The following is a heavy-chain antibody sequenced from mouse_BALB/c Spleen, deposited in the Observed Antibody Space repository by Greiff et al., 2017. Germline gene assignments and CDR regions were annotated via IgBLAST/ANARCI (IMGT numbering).Heavy chain of an antibody. CDR3: ARQGGRRSFDY. CDR1: GFAFSSYD. J-gene: IGHJ2*01. CDR2: ISSGGGST. V-gene: IGHV5-12-1*01. Sequence: EVQRVESGGGLVKPGGSLKLSCAASGFAFSSYDMSWVRQTPEKRLEWVAYISSGGGSTYYPDTVKGRFTISRDNAKNTLYLQMSSLKSEDTAMYYCARQGGRRSFDYWGQGTTLTVSS.